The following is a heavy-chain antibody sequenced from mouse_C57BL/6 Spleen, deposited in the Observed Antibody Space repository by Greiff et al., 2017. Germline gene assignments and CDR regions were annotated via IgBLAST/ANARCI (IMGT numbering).Heavy chain of an antibody. CDR1: GYAFTNYL. D-gene: IGHD1-1*01. CDR2: INPGSGGT. V-gene: IGHV1-54*01. CDR3: AREGDYGSSLGYFDV. Sequence: QVQLQQSGAELVRPGTSVKVSCKASGYAFTNYLIEWVKQRPGQGLEWIGVINPGSGGTNYNEKFKGKATLTADKSSSTAYMQLSSLTSEDSAVYFGAREGDYGSSLGYFDVWGTGTTVTVSS. J-gene: IGHJ1*03.